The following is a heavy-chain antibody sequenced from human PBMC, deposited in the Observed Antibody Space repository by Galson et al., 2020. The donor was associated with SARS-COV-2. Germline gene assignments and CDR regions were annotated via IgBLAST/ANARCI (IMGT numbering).Heavy chain of an antibody. Sequence: ASVKVSCKASGYTFSGHYMHWVRLAPGQGLERMGRINPNSGDTDVAQKFQGRVTMTTDTSLTTAYMELSRLTSDDSAVYYCTRESNSSPFYHFDPWGEGTVVTVSS. CDR3: TRESNSSPFYHFDP. CDR1: GYTFSGHY. V-gene: IGHV1-2*06. D-gene: IGHD2-2*01. J-gene: IGHJ5*02. CDR2: INPNSGDT.